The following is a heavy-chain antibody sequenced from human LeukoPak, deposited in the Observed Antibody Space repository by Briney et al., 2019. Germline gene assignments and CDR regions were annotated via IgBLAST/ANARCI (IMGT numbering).Heavy chain of an antibody. CDR1: GFTFSSYE. D-gene: IGHD6-13*01. J-gene: IGHJ5*02. V-gene: IGHV3-48*03. CDR2: ISSSGTTI. CDR3: ARLSSSWYVDWFDP. Sequence: GGSLRLSCAASGFTFSSYEMNWVRQAPGKGLEWVSYISSSGTTIYYADSVKGRFTISRDNAKNSLYLQMNSLRAEDTAVYYCARLSSSWYVDWFDPWGQGTLVTVSS.